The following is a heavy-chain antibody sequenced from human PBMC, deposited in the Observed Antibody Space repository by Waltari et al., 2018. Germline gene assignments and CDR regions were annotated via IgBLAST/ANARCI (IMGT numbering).Heavy chain of an antibody. J-gene: IGHJ6*03. Sequence: QVQLQQWGAGLLKPSETLSLTCAVYGGSFSGYYWSWIRQPPGKGLEWIGEINHSGSTNYHPSLKSRVTISVDTSKNQFSLKLSSVTAADTAVYYCARAPRGYSYGYYYYYYMDVWGKGTTVTISS. D-gene: IGHD5-18*01. CDR2: INHSGST. CDR1: GGSFSGYY. CDR3: ARAPRGYSYGYYYYYYMDV. V-gene: IGHV4-34*01.